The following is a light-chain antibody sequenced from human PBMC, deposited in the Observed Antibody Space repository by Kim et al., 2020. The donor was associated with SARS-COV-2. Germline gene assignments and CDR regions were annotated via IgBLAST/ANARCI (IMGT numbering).Light chain of an antibody. V-gene: IGKV1-33*01. CDR2: DAS. CDR3: QHYDDLPLT. CDR1: QDVTNY. Sequence: DIQMTQSPSSLSASVGDTVTITCQASQDVTNYLNWFQQKPGKAPQLLIYDASTLETGVPSRFSGSGSGTEFTFTISSLQPEDVATYYSQHYDDLPLTFGGGTKVDIK. J-gene: IGKJ4*01.